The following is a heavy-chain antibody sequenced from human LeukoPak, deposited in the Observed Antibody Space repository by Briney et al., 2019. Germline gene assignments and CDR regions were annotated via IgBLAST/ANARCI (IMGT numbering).Heavy chain of an antibody. Sequence: PSETLSLTCTVSGGSISSSSYYWGWICQPPGKGLEWIGEINHSGSTNYNPSLKSRVTISVDTSKNQFSLKLSSVTAADTAVYFCARGPYSYDSSGAFDIWGQGTMVTVSS. CDR2: INHSGST. CDR1: GGSISSSSYY. V-gene: IGHV4-39*07. D-gene: IGHD3-22*01. J-gene: IGHJ3*02. CDR3: ARGPYSYDSSGAFDI.